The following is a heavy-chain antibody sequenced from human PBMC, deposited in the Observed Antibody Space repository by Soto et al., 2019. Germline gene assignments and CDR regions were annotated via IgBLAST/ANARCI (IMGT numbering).Heavy chain of an antibody. CDR2: IYSGGST. Sequence: GGSLRLSCAASGFTVSSNYMSWVRQAPGKGLEWVSVIYSGGSTYYADSVKGRFTISRDNSKNTLYLQMNSLRAEDTAVYYCARSAEAAWGAFDIWGQGTMVTVSS. CDR3: ARSAEAAWGAFDI. V-gene: IGHV3-66*01. CDR1: GFTVSSNY. D-gene: IGHD7-27*01. J-gene: IGHJ3*02.